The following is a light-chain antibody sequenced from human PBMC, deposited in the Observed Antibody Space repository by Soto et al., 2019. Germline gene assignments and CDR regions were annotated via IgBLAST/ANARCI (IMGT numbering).Light chain of an antibody. V-gene: IGKV1-27*01. CDR3: QKYNSAPWT. Sequence: DIQMTQSPSTLSASVGDRVTITCRASQGISNYLAWYQQKPGKXXKXXIYAASTLQSGVPSRFSGSGSGTDFTLTISSLQPEDVATYYCQKYNSAPWTFGQGTKVEIK. CDR2: AAS. J-gene: IGKJ1*01. CDR1: QGISNY.